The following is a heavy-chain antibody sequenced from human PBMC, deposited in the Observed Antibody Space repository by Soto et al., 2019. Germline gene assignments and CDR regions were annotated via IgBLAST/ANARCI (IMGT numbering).Heavy chain of an antibody. Sequence: GRPLRLSCAASGFTFSSYGMHWVRQAPGKGLEWVAVISYDGSNKYYADSVKGRFTISRDNSKNTLYLQMNSLRDEDTAVYYCASVAVAGYWGQGTLVTVSS. CDR2: ISYDGSNK. J-gene: IGHJ4*02. CDR3: ASVAVAGY. CDR1: GFTFSSYG. V-gene: IGHV3-30*03. D-gene: IGHD6-19*01.